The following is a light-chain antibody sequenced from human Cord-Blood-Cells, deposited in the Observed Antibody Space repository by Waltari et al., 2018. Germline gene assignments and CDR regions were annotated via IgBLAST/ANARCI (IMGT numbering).Light chain of an antibody. V-gene: IGLV2-14*03. CDR3: SSYTSSSTVV. CDR1: SSDVGGSNY. Sequence: QSALTQPASVSGSPGQSHTISCTGTSSDVGGSNYVSWYQHHPGKAPKLMIYDVSNRPSGVSNGFSGSNSGNTASVTISGLQAEDEADYYGSSYTSSSTVVFGGGTKLTVL. CDR2: DVS. J-gene: IGLJ2*01.